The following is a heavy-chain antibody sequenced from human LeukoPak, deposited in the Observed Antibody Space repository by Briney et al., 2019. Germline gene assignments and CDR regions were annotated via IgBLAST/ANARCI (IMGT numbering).Heavy chain of an antibody. CDR1: GFTFSSYE. D-gene: IGHD7-27*01. J-gene: IGHJ3*02. CDR3: ARGGRTPIALGHDAFDI. V-gene: IGHV3-48*03. Sequence: GGSLRLSCAASGFTFSSYEMNWVRQAPGKGLEWVSYISSSGSTIYYADSVKGRFTISRDNAKNSLYLQMNSLRAEDTAVYYCARGGRTPIALGHDAFDIWGQGTMVTVSS. CDR2: ISSSGSTI.